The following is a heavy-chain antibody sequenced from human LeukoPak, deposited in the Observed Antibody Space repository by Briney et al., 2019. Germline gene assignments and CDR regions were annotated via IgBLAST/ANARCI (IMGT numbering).Heavy chain of an antibody. CDR1: GFTFSDHY. Sequence: GGSLRLSCAASGFTFSDHYMDWVRQAPGKGLEWVGRSRNKANSYTTEYAASVKGRFTISRDDSKNSLYLQMNSLKTEDTAVYYCARASGYYGSDWFDPWGQGTLVTVSS. CDR2: SRNKANSYTT. D-gene: IGHD3-10*01. V-gene: IGHV3-72*01. J-gene: IGHJ5*02. CDR3: ARASGYYGSDWFDP.